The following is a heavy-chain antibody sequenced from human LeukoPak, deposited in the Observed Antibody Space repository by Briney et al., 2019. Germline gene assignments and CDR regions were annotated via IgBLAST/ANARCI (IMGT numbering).Heavy chain of an antibody. D-gene: IGHD5-24*01. J-gene: IGHJ4*02. CDR3: ASGAWATRLHS. CDR1: GESLNYYY. CDR2: VFDGKTT. V-gene: IGHV4-34*12. Sequence: SETLSLTCAVYGESLNYYYWSWIRQSPVKELEWIGEVFDGKTTNYNPSLKSRVTISAVTSSNQFSLNLKSVTAADTAVYYCASGAWATRLHSWAQGTLVIVSS.